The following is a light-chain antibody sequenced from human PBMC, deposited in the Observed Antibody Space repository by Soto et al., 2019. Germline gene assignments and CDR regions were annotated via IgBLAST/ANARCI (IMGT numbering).Light chain of an antibody. CDR2: EGT. V-gene: IGLV2-14*02. J-gene: IGLJ2*01. CDR3: SSSTNTNTLVI. Sequence: QSALTQPASVSGSPGQSITISCTGTSSDVGSYNLVSWYQQHPGKVPKLMIYEGTKRPSGVSDRFSGSKSGNTASLTISGLQAEDEAIYFCSSSTNTNTLVIFGGGTKVTVL. CDR1: SSDVGSYNL.